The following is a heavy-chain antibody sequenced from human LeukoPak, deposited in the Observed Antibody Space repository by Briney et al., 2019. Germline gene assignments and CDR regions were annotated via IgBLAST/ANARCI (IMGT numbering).Heavy chain of an antibody. V-gene: IGHV3-23*01. Sequence: GGSLRLSCGASGFXFSSYGISWFRQAPGKGLEWLSAISGSGGSTYYADSVQGRFTISRDNSKNTLYLQMSSLRAEDTAVYYCANSPKSDYWGQGTLVTVSS. CDR1: GFXFSSYG. CDR2: ISGSGGST. J-gene: IGHJ4*02. CDR3: ANSPKSDY.